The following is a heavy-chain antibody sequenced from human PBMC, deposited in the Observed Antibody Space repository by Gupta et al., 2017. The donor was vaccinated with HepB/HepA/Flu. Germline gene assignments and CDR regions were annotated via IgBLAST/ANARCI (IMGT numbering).Heavy chain of an antibody. Sequence: EVQLVESGGGLVQPGGSLRLSCAASGFTVSSNYMSWVRQAPGKGLEWVSVIYSGGSTYYADSVKGRFTISRHNSKNTLYLQMNSLRAEDTAVYYCASGHNQGGDYYGMDVWGQGTTVTVSS. D-gene: IGHD3-16*01. CDR2: IYSGGST. CDR1: GFTVSSNY. J-gene: IGHJ6*02. CDR3: ASGHNQGGDYYGMDV. V-gene: IGHV3-53*04.